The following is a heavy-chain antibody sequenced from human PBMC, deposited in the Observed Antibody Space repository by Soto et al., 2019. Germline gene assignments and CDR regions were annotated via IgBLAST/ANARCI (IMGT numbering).Heavy chain of an antibody. CDR1: GCTFSKYG. CDR3: AKSATSSGYYARLDY. Sequence: QVQLVESGGGVVQPGRSLRLSCEASGCTFSKYGMHWVRQAPGKGLEWVAVLSFDGSNKYYADSVKGRFTISRDNSKNMLYLQMNSLRVEDTAVYYCAKSATSSGYYARLDYWGQGALVTVSS. CDR2: LSFDGSNK. D-gene: IGHD3-22*01. V-gene: IGHV3-30*18. J-gene: IGHJ4*02.